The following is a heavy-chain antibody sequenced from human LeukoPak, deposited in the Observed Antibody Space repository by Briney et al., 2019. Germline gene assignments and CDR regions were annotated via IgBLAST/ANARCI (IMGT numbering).Heavy chain of an antibody. Sequence: SVKVSCKASGGTFSSYAISWVRQAPGQGLEWMGGIIPIFGTANYAQKFQGRVTITADESTSTAYMELSSLRSEDTAVYYCARVGEYYYDSSGYYNLPFDYWGQGTLVTVSS. CDR2: IIPIFGTA. V-gene: IGHV1-69*13. CDR3: ARVGEYYYDSSGYYNLPFDY. D-gene: IGHD3-22*01. CDR1: GGTFSSYA. J-gene: IGHJ4*02.